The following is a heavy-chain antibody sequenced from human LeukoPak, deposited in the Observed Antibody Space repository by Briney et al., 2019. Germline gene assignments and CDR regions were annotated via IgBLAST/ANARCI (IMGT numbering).Heavy chain of an antibody. Sequence: PSETLSLTCTVSGGSISSSSYYWGWLRQPPGKGLEWIGSIYYSGSTYYNPSLKSRVTISVDTSKNQFSLKLSSVTAADTAVYYCASIDYGESLDYWGQGTLVTVSS. CDR2: IYYSGST. D-gene: IGHD4-17*01. V-gene: IGHV4-39*01. CDR3: ASIDYGESLDY. J-gene: IGHJ4*02. CDR1: GGSISSSSYY.